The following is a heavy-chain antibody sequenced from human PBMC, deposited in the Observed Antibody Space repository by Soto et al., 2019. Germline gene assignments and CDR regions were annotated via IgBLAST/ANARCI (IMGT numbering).Heavy chain of an antibody. Sequence: GGSLRLSCAASGFTFSSYAMSWVRQAPGKGLEWVSVISGSGGSTYYADSVKGRFTISRDNSKNTLYLQMNSLRAEDTAVYYCARNNNSNYCFDVWGQGTLVTVSS. J-gene: IGHJ4*02. CDR2: ISGSGGST. CDR3: ARNNNSNYCFDV. V-gene: IGHV3-23*01. D-gene: IGHD4-4*01. CDR1: GFTFSSYA.